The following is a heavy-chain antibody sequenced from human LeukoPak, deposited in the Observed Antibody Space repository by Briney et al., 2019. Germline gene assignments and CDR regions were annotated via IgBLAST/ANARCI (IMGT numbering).Heavy chain of an antibody. D-gene: IGHD2-2*01. CDR3: ARTRYCSSTSCYLDDLGDI. CDR2: INPSGGST. V-gene: IGHV1-46*01. Sequence: ASVKVSCKASGYTFTSYGISWVRQAPGQGLEWMGIINPSGGSTSYAQKFQGRVTMTRDTSTSTVYMELSSLRSEDTAVYYCARTRYCSSTSCYLDDLGDIWGQGTMVTVSS. CDR1: GYTFTSYG. J-gene: IGHJ3*02.